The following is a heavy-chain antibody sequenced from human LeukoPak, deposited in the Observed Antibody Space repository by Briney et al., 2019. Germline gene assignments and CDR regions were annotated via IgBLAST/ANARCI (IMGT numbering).Heavy chain of an antibody. CDR2: IYYSGST. CDR1: GGSISSSSYY. D-gene: IGHD5-12*01. V-gene: IGHV4-39*01. CDR3: ARVLYSGYNLKPYYGMDV. Sequence: SETLSLTCTVSGGSISSSSYYWGWIRQPPGKGLEWIGSIYYSGSTYYNPSLKSRVTISVDTSKNQFSLKLSSVTAADTAVYYCARVLYSGYNLKPYYGMDVWGQGTTVTVSS. J-gene: IGHJ6*02.